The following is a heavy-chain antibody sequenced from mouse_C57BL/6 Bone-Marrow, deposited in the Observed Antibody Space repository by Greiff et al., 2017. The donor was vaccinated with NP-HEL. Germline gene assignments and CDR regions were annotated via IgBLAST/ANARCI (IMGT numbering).Heavy chain of an antibody. CDR2: IYPRSGNT. D-gene: IGHD1-1*01. V-gene: IGHV1-81*01. Sequence: VQVVESGAELARPGASVKLSCKASGYTFTSYGISWVKQRTGQGLEWIGEIYPRSGNTYYNEKFKGKATLTADKSSSTAYMELRSLTSEDSAVYFCANYYGSRGNYWGQGTTLTVSS. CDR3: ANYYGSRGNY. CDR1: GYTFTSYG. J-gene: IGHJ2*01.